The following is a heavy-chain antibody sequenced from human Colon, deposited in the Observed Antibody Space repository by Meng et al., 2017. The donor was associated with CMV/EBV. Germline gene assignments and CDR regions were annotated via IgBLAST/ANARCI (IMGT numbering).Heavy chain of an antibody. CDR3: ARGPLYDAVDY. CDR2: INTDGITA. Sequence: LCCDDAGFTFGRYWMHWVRQAPGKGLMWVARINTDGITANYADYVKGRFTISRDNAKNTLYLQMNSLRAEDTAVYYCARGPLYDAVDYWGQGTLVTVSS. J-gene: IGHJ4*02. D-gene: IGHD3-16*01. CDR1: GFTFGRYW. V-gene: IGHV3-74*01.